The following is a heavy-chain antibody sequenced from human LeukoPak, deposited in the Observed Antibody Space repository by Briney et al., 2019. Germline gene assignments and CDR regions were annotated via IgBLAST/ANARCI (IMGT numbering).Heavy chain of an antibody. CDR3: GRDIRGLYYYGSGPMGPPDYYFDY. D-gene: IGHD3-10*01. CDR1: GYSISSGYY. CDR2: MYYSGST. V-gene: IGHV4-38-2*02. Sequence: SSETLSLTCTVSGYSISSGYYWGWIRQPPGKGLEWIGSMYYSGSTYYNSSLKSRVTISVDTSKNQFSLKLNSVTAADTAVYYCGRDIRGLYYYGSGPMGPPDYYFDYWGQGTLVTVSS. J-gene: IGHJ4*02.